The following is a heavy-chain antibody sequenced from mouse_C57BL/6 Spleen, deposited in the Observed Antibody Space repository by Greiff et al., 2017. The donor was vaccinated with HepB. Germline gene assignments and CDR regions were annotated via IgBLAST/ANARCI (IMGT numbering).Heavy chain of an antibody. CDR2: IRNKANGYTT. CDR3: ARDAPWFAY. CDR1: GFTFTDYY. V-gene: IGHV7-3*01. Sequence: EVQLVESGGGLVQPGGSLSLSCAASGFTFTDYYMSWVRQPPGKALEWLGFIRNKANGYTTEYSASVKGRFTISRDNSQSILYLQMNALSAEDSATYYCARDAPWFAYWGQGTLVTVSA. J-gene: IGHJ3*01.